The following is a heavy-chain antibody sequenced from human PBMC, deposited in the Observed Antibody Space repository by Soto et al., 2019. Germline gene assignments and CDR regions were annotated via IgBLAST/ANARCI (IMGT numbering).Heavy chain of an antibody. CDR2: IYYSGST. V-gene: IGHV4-39*01. CDR1: GGSISSSSYY. D-gene: IGHD2-21*01. Sequence: QLQLQESGPGLVKPSETLSLTCTVSGGSISSSSYYWGWIRQPPGKGLEWIGSIYYSGSTYYNPSLKSRVTISVDTSKNQFSLKLSSVTAADTAVYYCAGCGGYFPSYYYMDVWGKGTTVTVSS. J-gene: IGHJ6*03. CDR3: AGCGGYFPSYYYMDV.